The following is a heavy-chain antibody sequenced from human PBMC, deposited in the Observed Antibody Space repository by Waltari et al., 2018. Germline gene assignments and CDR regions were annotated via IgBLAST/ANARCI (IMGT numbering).Heavy chain of an antibody. D-gene: IGHD3-10*01. J-gene: IGHJ4*02. CDR2: IDTSGST. CDR3: ARGQNDYYGSGSYYRDY. CDR1: GGSISSGSYY. V-gene: IGHV4-61*09. Sequence: QVQLQESGPGLVKPSQTLSLTCTVSGGSISSGSYYWSWIRQPAGKGLEWIGYIDTSGSTNYNPSLKSRVTISVDTSKNQFSLKLSSVTAADTAVYYGARGQNDYYGSGSYYRDYWGQGTLVTVSS.